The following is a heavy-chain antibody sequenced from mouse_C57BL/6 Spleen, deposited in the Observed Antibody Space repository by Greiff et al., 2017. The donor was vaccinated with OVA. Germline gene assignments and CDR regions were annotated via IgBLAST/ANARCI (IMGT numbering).Heavy chain of an antibody. CDR1: GYSITSGYY. CDR2: ISYDGSN. J-gene: IGHJ1*03. Sequence: EVQVVESGPGLVKPSQSLSLTCSVTGYSITSGYYWNWIRQFPGNKLEWMGYISYDGSNNYNPSLKNRISITRDTSKNQFFLKLNSVTTEDTATYYCASPSIYYYGSSHWYFDVWGTGTTVTVSS. V-gene: IGHV3-6*01. CDR3: ASPSIYYYGSSHWYFDV. D-gene: IGHD1-1*01.